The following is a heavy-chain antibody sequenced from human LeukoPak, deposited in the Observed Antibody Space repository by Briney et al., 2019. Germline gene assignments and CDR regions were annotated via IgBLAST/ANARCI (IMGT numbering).Heavy chain of an antibody. CDR3: AKEKNTAMPILHY. J-gene: IGHJ4*02. CDR2: ISYDGSNK. CDR1: GFTFSSYG. Sequence: QPGGSLRLSCAASGFTFSSYGMHWVRQAPGKGLEWVSVISYDGSNKYYADSVKGRFTISRDNSKNTLYLQMNSLRAEDTAVYYCAKEKNTAMPILHYWGQGTLVTVSS. D-gene: IGHD5-18*01. V-gene: IGHV3-30*18.